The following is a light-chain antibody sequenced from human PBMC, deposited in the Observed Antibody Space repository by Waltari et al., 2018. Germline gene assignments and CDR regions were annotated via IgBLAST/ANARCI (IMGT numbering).Light chain of an antibody. Sequence: QSVLTQSASLSGSPGQSITISCTGTSGHVGAHHYLSWFQQHPGKAPQLIIYDVSKRPSGVSNRISASKSGNTASLTISGLQAEDEAHYYCNSYTSSTNVVFGGGTKLTVL. V-gene: IGLV2-14*03. CDR1: SGHVGAHHY. CDR3: NSYTSSTNVV. CDR2: DVS. J-gene: IGLJ2*01.